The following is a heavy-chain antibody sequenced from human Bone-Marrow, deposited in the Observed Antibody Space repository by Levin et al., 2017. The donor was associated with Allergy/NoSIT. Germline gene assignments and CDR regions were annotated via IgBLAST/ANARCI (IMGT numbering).Heavy chain of an antibody. J-gene: IGHJ6*03. CDR3: ARDPRKAAPGTGEYHYYMDL. CDR2: IGSSGGDETI. CDR1: GLTFSAYA. V-gene: IGHV3-48*01. Sequence: GGSLRLSCAASGLTFSAYAMNWVRQAPGKGLEWVSYIGSSGGDETIKHADSVKDRVTISRDNAKNSLYLQINSLRAEDTAVYYCARDPRKAAPGTGEYHYYMDLWGKGTTVTVSS. D-gene: IGHD6-13*01.